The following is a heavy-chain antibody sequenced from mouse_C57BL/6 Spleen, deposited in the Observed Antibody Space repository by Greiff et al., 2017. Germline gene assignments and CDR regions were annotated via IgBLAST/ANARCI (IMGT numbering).Heavy chain of an antibody. V-gene: IGHV1-69*01. CDR2: IDPSDSYT. D-gene: IGHD1-1*01. CDR1: GYTFTSYW. CDR3: ARNYGSSNYYFDY. Sequence: QVQLQQPGAELVMPGASVKLSCKASGYTFTSYWMHWVKQRPGQGLEWIGEIDPSDSYTNYNQKFKGKSTLTVDKSSSTAYMQLSSLTSEDSAVYYCARNYGSSNYYFDYWGQGTTLTVSS. J-gene: IGHJ2*01.